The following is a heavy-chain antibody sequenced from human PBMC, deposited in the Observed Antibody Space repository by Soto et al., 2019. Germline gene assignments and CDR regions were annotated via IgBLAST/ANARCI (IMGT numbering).Heavy chain of an antibody. V-gene: IGHV4-59*01. CDR2: IYYSGST. D-gene: IGHD2-2*01. J-gene: IGHJ6*02. Sequence: SETLSLTCTVSGGSISSYYWSWIRQPPGKGLEWIGYIYYSGSTNYNPSLKSRVTISVDTSKNQFTLKLSSVTAADTAVYYCARDESVYCSSTSCKPGHYYYGMDVGGQGTTVTVSS. CDR3: ARDESVYCSSTSCKPGHYYYGMDV. CDR1: GGSISSYY.